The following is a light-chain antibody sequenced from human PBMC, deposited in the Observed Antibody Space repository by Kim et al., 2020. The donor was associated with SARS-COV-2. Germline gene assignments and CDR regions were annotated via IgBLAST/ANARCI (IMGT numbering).Light chain of an antibody. J-gene: IGKJ3*01. V-gene: IGKV3-20*01. Sequence: SPGESAPLSCRTSQTVSSIYLAWYQQKPGRAPRLLIYGTSNRATGIPDRFSGGGSGTDFTLTISRLEPEDFGVYFCQQYASSPITFGPGTKVDIK. CDR3: QQYASSPIT. CDR1: QTVSSIY. CDR2: GTS.